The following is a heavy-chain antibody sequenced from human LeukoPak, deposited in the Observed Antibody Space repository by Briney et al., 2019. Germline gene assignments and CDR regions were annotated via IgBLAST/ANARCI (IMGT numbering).Heavy chain of an antibody. J-gene: IGHJ3*02. D-gene: IGHD5-12*01. Sequence: SETLSLTCAVYGGSFSGCYWSWIRQPPGKGLEWIGEINHSGSTNYNPSLKSRVTISVDTSKNQFSLKLSSVTAADTAVYYCARDSGRWLQFRAFDIWGQGTMVTVSS. CDR1: GGSFSGCY. V-gene: IGHV4-34*01. CDR3: ARDSGRWLQFRAFDI. CDR2: INHSGST.